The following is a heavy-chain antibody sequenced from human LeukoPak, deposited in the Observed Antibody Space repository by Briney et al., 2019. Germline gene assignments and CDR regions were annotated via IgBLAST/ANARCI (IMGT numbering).Heavy chain of an antibody. D-gene: IGHD3-22*01. CDR2: ISWNSGSI. V-gene: IGHV3-9*01. Sequence: GGSLRLSCAASGFTFDDYAMHWVRQAPGKGLEWVSGISWNSGSIGYADSVKGRFTISRDNAKNSLYLQMNSLRAEDTALYHCARTSRYYDSSGYYHYYFDYWGQGTLVTVSS. CDR1: GFTFDDYA. CDR3: ARTSRYYDSSGYYHYYFDY. J-gene: IGHJ4*02.